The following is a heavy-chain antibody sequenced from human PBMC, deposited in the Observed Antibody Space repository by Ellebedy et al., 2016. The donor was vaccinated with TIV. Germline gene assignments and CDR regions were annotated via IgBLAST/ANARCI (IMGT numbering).Heavy chain of an antibody. J-gene: IGHJ4*02. CDR3: VRDHQAHDS. V-gene: IGHV3-11*01. Sequence: PGGSLRLSCAAPGFSFSEYYMSWIRQAPGKGLEWVSYISSSGTTIYADSVKGRFTVSRDNAKNSLYLHMKSLRAEDTAVYYCVRDHQAHDSWGQGSLVTVSS. CDR2: ISSSGTTI. CDR1: GFSFSEYY.